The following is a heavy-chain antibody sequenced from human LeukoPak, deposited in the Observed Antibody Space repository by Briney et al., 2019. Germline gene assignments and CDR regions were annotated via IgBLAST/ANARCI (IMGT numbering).Heavy chain of an antibody. CDR1: GGSISSGGYY. CDR3: ARDRGFGELLYWFDP. Sequence: SQTLSLTCTVSGGSISSGGYYWSWIRQHPGKGLEWIGYIYYSGSTYYNPSLKSRVTISVGTSKNQFSLKLSSVTAADTAVYYCARDRGFGELLYWFDPWGQGTLVTVSS. V-gene: IGHV4-31*03. J-gene: IGHJ5*02. CDR2: IYYSGST. D-gene: IGHD3-10*01.